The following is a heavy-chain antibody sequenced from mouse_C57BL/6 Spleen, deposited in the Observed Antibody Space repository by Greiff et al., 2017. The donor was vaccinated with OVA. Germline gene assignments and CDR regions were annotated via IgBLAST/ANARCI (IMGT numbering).Heavy chain of an antibody. Sequence: EVMLVESGGGLVKPGGSLKLSCAASGFTFSSYAMSWVRQTPEKRLEWVATISDGGSYTYYPDNVKGRFTISRDNAKNNLYLQMSHLKSEDTAMYYCAREDSNYPYWYFDVWGTGTTVTVSS. CDR1: GFTFSSYA. V-gene: IGHV5-4*01. CDR3: AREDSNYPYWYFDV. CDR2: ISDGGSYT. D-gene: IGHD2-5*01. J-gene: IGHJ1*03.